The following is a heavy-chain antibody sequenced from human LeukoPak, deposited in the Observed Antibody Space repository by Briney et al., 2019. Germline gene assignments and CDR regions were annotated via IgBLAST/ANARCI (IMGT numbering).Heavy chain of an antibody. CDR1: GGSLSSYY. D-gene: IGHD6-19*01. CDR3: ARYSSGDLHYSYYYGMDV. J-gene: IGHJ6*02. Sequence: SETLSLTCTVSGGSLSSYYWSWIRQPPGTGLEWIGYIYYSGSTNYNPSLKSRVTVSVDTSKKQFSLKLNSVTAADTAVYYCARYSSGDLHYSYYYGMDVWGQGTTVTVFS. CDR2: IYYSGST. V-gene: IGHV4-59*01.